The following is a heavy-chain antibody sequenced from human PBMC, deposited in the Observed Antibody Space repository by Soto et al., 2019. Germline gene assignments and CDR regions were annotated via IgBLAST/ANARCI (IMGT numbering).Heavy chain of an antibody. CDR2: ISTYNGNT. V-gene: IGHV1-18*01. CDR1: GYTFITYG. CDR3: ARGPTDYYDNSANYFLDY. J-gene: IGHJ4*02. Sequence: QVQLVQSGAEVKKPGASVKVSCKASGYTFITYGVSWVRQAPGQGLDWLGWISTYNGNTRYAERLQGRVTMTTDTTENTAYRELRKLISVDTAVFYCARGPTDYYDNSANYFLDYWGQGTLVTVSS. D-gene: IGHD3-22*01.